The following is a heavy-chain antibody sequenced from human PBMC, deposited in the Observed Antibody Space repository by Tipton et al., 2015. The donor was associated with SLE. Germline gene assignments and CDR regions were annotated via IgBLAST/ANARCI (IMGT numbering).Heavy chain of an antibody. Sequence: TLSLTCTVSGGSISSSSYYWSWIRQPPGKGLEWIGYIYYSGSTNYNPSLKSRVTISVDTSKNQFSLKLSSVTAADTAVYYCALMVRGAFDYWGQGTLDTVSS. CDR3: ALMVRGAFDY. J-gene: IGHJ4*02. V-gene: IGHV4-61*01. CDR1: GGSISSSSYY. D-gene: IGHD3-10*01. CDR2: IYYSGST.